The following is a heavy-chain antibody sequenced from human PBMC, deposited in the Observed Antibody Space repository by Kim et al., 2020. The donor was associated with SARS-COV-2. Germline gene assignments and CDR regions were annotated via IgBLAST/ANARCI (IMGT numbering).Heavy chain of an antibody. CDR2: IYYSGST. V-gene: IGHV4-39*01. D-gene: IGHD2-2*01. CDR3: ARHGRAGYLLLSGYFDS. Sequence: SETLSLTCTVSGGSISSSSYYWGWIRQPPGKGLEWIGSIYYSGSTYYNPSLKSRVTISVDTSKNQFSLKLSSVTAADTAVYYCARHGRAGYLLLSGYFDSWGQGTLVPVSS. J-gene: IGHJ4*02. CDR1: GGSISSSSYY.